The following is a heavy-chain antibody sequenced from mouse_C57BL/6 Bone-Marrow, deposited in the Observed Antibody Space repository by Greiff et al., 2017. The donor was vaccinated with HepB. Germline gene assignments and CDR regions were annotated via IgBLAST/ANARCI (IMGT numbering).Heavy chain of an antibody. D-gene: IGHD1-3*01. CDR3: ARELKGDY. CDR1: GYTFTSYW. CDR2: IDPSDSYT. Sequence: QVQLQQSGAELVRPGTSVKLSCKASGYTFTSYWMHWVKQRPGQGLEWIGVIDPSDSYTNYNQKFKGKATLTVDTSSSTAYMQLSSLTSEDSAVYYCARELKGDYWGQGTTLTVSS. J-gene: IGHJ2*01. V-gene: IGHV1-59*01.